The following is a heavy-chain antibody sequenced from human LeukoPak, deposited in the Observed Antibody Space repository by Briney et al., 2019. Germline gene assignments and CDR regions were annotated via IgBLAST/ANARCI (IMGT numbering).Heavy chain of an antibody. V-gene: IGHV3-9*01. D-gene: IGHD1-26*01. J-gene: IGHJ5*02. CDR3: AKSADLSGSYLFDP. CDR1: GFTFDDYA. Sequence: GGSLRLSCAASGFTFDDYAMHWVRQAPGKGLEWVSGISWNSGSIGYADSVKGRFTISRDNAKNSLYLQMNSLRAEDTALYYCAKSADLSGSYLFDPWGQGTLVTVSS. CDR2: ISWNSGSI.